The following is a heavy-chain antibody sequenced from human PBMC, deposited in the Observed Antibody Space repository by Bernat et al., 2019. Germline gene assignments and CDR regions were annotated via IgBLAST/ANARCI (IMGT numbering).Heavy chain of an antibody. V-gene: IGHV3-9*01. CDR2: ISWNSGSI. CDR3: AKGLRGRWLTFDY. CDR1: GFTFDDYA. Sequence: EVQLVESGGGLVQPGRSLRLSCAASGFTFDDYAMHWVRQAPGKGLEWVSSISWNSGSIGYADSVKGRFTISGDNAKNSRYLQMNSLGVGDTALYYCAKGLRGRWLTFDYGGQGTLVTVSS. D-gene: IGHD4-23*01. J-gene: IGHJ4*02.